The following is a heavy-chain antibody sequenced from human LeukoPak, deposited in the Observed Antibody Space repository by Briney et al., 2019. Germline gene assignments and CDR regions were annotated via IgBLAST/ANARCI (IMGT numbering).Heavy chain of an antibody. CDR1: GYTFTGYY. J-gene: IGHJ4*02. V-gene: IGHV1-2*02. CDR2: VNPNSGGT. Sequence: ASVKVSCKASGYTFTGYYIHWVRQAPGRGLEWMGWVNPNSGGTNYAQKFQGRVTMTRDTSITTAYMELSSLRSDDTAVYYCARERPFDFWGQGSLVTVSS. CDR3: ARERPFDF.